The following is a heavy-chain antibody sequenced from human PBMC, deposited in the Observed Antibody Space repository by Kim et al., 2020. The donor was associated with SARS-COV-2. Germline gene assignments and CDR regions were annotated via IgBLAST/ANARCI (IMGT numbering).Heavy chain of an antibody. D-gene: IGHD6-13*01. V-gene: IGHV4-61*02. J-gene: IGHJ4*02. CDR3: ARDRFSSWYDYFDY. Sequence: SETLSLTCTVSGGSISSGSYYWSWIRQPAGKGLEWIGRIYTSGSTNYNPSLKSRVTISVDTSKNQFSLKLSSVTAADTALYYCARDRFSSWYDYFDYWGQGTLVTVSS. CDR1: GGSISSGSYY. CDR2: IYTSGST.